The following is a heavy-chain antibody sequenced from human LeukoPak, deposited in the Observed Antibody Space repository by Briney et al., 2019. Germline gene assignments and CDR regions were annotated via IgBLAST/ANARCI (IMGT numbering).Heavy chain of an antibody. Sequence: GESLKISCKGSGYSITSYWIGWVRQMPGKGLEWMGIIYPGDSDTRYSPSFQGQVTISADKSITTAYLQWSSLKASDSAIYYCARHRYSSGWYYWYFDLWGRGTLVTVSS. V-gene: IGHV5-51*01. CDR3: ARHRYSSGWYYWYFDL. CDR1: GYSITSYW. D-gene: IGHD6-19*01. CDR2: IYPGDSDT. J-gene: IGHJ2*01.